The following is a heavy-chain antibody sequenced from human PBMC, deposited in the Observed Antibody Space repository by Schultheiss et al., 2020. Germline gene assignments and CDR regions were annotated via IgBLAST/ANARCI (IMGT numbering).Heavy chain of an antibody. V-gene: IGHV4-59*01. J-gene: IGHJ6*03. CDR1: GGSISSYY. Sequence: SETLSLTCTVSGGSISSYYWSWIRQPPGKGLEWIGYIYYSGSTNYNPSLKSRVTISVDTSKNQFSLKLSSVTAADTAVYYCARGPHIYYYYMDVWGKGTTVTVSS. CDR3: ARGPHIYYYYMDV. CDR2: IYYSGST.